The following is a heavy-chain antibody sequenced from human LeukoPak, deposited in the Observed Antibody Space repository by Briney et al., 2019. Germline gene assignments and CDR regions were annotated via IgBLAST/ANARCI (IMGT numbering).Heavy chain of an antibody. Sequence: GGSLRLSCAASGFTFSSYALRWVRQAPGKALKWVSSISASRLYIDYADSVKGRFTISRDNANNSLYLQMNSLRAEDPAVYYCARSKGVGATTGFTYWGQGTLVTVSS. CDR2: ISASRLYI. D-gene: IGHD1-26*01. CDR1: GFTFSSYA. CDR3: ARSKGVGATTGFTY. V-gene: IGHV3-21*01. J-gene: IGHJ4*02.